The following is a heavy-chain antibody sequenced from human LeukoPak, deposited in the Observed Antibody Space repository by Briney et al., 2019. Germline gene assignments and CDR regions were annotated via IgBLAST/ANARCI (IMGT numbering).Heavy chain of an antibody. V-gene: IGHV4-34*01. Sequence: SETLSLTCAAYGGSFSGYYWSWIRQPPGKGLEWIGEINHSGSTNYNPSLKSRVTISVDTSKNQFSLKLSSVTAADTAVYYCARAALRYFDWSLRFSAFDIWGQGTMVTVSS. CDR1: GGSFSGYY. CDR3: ARAALRYFDWSLRFSAFDI. D-gene: IGHD3-9*01. J-gene: IGHJ3*02. CDR2: INHSGST.